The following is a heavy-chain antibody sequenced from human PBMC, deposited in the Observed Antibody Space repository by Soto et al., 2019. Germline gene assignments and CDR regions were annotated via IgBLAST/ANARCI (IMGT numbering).Heavy chain of an antibody. CDR1: GASISGHF. V-gene: IGHV4-59*08. Sequence: SETLSLTCTVSGASISGHFWSWIRQPPGKGLEWIAYIYNSGSNYNPSLKSRVTISVDTSNNQLYLKLSSVIAADSAVYYCAINADVWGQGTTVTVSS. CDR3: AINADV. J-gene: IGHJ6*02. CDR2: IYNSGS.